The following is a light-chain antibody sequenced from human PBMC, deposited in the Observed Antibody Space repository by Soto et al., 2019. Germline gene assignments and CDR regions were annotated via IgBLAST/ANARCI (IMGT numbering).Light chain of an antibody. V-gene: IGLV2-14*01. CDR3: SSYTSSSTYV. J-gene: IGLJ1*01. CDR2: DVS. Sequence: QSALAQPASVSGSPGQSITISCTVTSSDVGDYNYVSWYQQHPGKAPKLMIFDVSNRPSGVSNRFSGSKSGNTASLTISELQAEDEADYYCSSYTSSSTYVFGTGTKVTVL. CDR1: SSDVGDYNY.